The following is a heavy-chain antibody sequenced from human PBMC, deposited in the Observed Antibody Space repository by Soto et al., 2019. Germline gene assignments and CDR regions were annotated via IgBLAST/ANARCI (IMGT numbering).Heavy chain of an antibody. CDR1: GFTVSSNY. CDR3: ARGVVIVGATNGMDV. Sequence: GSLRLSCAASGFTVSSNYMSWVRQAPGKGLEWDSVIYSGGSTYYADSVKGRFTISRDNSKNTLYLQMNSLRAEDTAVYYCARGVVIVGATNGMDVXGQGTTVTVSS. V-gene: IGHV3-53*01. CDR2: IYSGGST. D-gene: IGHD1-26*01. J-gene: IGHJ6*02.